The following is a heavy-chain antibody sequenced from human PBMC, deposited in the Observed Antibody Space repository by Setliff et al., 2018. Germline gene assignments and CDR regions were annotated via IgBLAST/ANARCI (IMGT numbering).Heavy chain of an antibody. J-gene: IGHJ4*02. CDR2: ISSGTGTI. D-gene: IGHD3-22*01. CDR3: AKDGDNYHDSGDYYHEFDY. Sequence: GSLRLSCAASGFNFVAYSMNWVRQAPGKGLEWVSHISSGTGTIYYADSVKGRFTISRDNAKNSAYLQMNGLRADDTAVYYCAKDGDNYHDSGDYYHEFDYWGQGAQVTVSS. CDR1: GFNFVAYS. V-gene: IGHV3-48*01.